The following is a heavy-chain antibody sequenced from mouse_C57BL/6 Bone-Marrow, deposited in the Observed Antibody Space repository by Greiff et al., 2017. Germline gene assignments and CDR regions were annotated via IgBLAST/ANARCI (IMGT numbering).Heavy chain of an antibody. CDR2: IFPGSGST. CDR3: ARGLYYGSSSSWFAY. Sequence: QVQLQQSGAELMKPGASVKLSCKATGYTFTGYWIEWVKQRPGHGLEWIGEIFPGSGSTNYNEKFKGKATLTADTSSNTAYMQLSSLTTEDSAIXYCARGLYYGSSSSWFAYWGQGTVVTVSA. V-gene: IGHV1-9*01. J-gene: IGHJ3*01. CDR1: GYTFTGYW. D-gene: IGHD1-1*01.